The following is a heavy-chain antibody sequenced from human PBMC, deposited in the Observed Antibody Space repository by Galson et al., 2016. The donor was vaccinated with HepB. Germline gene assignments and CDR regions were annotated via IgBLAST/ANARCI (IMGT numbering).Heavy chain of an antibody. CDR3: ARPVNRVGTGY. CDR1: GYTFTPYD. CDR2: INPNNGDT. V-gene: IGHV1-2*02. J-gene: IGHJ4*02. D-gene: IGHD1-1*01. Sequence: SVKVSCKASGYTFTPYDIYWVRQAPGQGLEWMGWINPNNGDTMYAQNFRGRVTLTRDTSISTAYTELDSLTSDDTAVYYCARPVNRVGTGYWGQGTLVPVSS.